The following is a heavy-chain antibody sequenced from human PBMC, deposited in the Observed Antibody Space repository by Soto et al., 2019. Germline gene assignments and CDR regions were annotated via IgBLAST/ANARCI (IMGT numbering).Heavy chain of an antibody. D-gene: IGHD3-3*01. CDR3: ARGGVSTRTFDY. J-gene: IGHJ4*02. V-gene: IGHV5-51*01. Sequence: GESLKISCQGSGYNFAGYWIAWVRQMPGKGLELMGIIYPSDSDTRYRPSFQGQVTISADKSISSAYLQWSSLRASDTAMYYCARGGVSTRTFDYWGQGTPVTVSS. CDR2: IYPSDSDT. CDR1: GYNFAGYW.